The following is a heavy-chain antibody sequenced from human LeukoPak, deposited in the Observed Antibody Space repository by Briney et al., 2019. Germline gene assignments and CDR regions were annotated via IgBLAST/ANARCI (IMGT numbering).Heavy chain of an antibody. Sequence: GGSLRLSCAASGFTFSSYGMHWVRQAPGKGLEWVAVISYDGSNKYYADSVKGRLTISRDNSKNTLYLQMNSLKTEDTAVYYCTTALYYEPNAFDIWGQGTMVTVSS. D-gene: IGHD3-22*01. J-gene: IGHJ3*02. V-gene: IGHV3-30*03. CDR3: TTALYYEPNAFDI. CDR2: ISYDGSNK. CDR1: GFTFSSYG.